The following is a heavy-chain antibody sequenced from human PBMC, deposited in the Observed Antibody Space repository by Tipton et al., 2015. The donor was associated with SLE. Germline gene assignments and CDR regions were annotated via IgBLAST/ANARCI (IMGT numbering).Heavy chain of an antibody. CDR1: GGSISSSTYY. CDR2: IFYTGNT. Sequence: TLSLTCTVSGGSISSSTYYWGWIRQAPGKGLEWIGGIFYTGNTYYNPSLKSRVTISVDKSKNQFSLKLSSVTAADTAVYYCARDGSQWLAAYFHHWGQGTLVTVSS. V-gene: IGHV4-39*07. D-gene: IGHD6-19*01. J-gene: IGHJ1*01. CDR3: ARDGSQWLAAYFHH.